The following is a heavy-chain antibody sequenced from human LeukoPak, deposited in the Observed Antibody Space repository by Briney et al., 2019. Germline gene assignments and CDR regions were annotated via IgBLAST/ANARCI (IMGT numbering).Heavy chain of an antibody. CDR2: IAITGNT. CDR3: ARDGGSGYYITEHDY. CDR1: GFIFSSYD. J-gene: IGHJ4*02. V-gene: IGHV3-13*04. Sequence: AGGSLRLSCAASGFIFSSYDMHWVRQATGKGLEWVSSIAITGNTYYSGSVKGRFTISRENAKNSLYLQMNSLRAGDTAVYYCARDGGSGYYITEHDYWGQGTLVTVSS. D-gene: IGHD3-3*01.